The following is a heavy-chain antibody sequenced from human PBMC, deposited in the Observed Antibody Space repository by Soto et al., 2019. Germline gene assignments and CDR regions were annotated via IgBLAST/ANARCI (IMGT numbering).Heavy chain of an antibody. J-gene: IGHJ4*02. CDR2: IIPIFGTA. CDR3: ARLPLDSSGYSPFDY. CDR1: VGPFSSHA. V-gene: IGHV1-69*13. Sequence: SLKVSCKGSVGPFSSHAVSLVRQAPGQGLEWMGGIIPIFGTANYAQKFQGRVTITADESTSTAYMELSSLRSEDTAVYYCARLPLDSSGYSPFDYWGQGTLVTVSS. D-gene: IGHD3-22*01.